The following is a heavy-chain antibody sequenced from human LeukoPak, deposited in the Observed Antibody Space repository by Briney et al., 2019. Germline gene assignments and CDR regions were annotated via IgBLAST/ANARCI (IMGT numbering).Heavy chain of an antibody. J-gene: IGHJ1*01. V-gene: IGHV3-7*01. CDR3: SKHEGRSFSS. CDR1: GFTFTYHW. CDR2: INEHGTSQ. Sequence: GGSLRLSCASSGFTFTYHWMSWVRQAPGKGLEWVANINEHGTSQFYGAAVQGRFTISRDNARHSVSLQMTSLRGEDTAIYFCSKHEGRSFSSWGQGTLVTVSS. D-gene: IGHD1-26*01.